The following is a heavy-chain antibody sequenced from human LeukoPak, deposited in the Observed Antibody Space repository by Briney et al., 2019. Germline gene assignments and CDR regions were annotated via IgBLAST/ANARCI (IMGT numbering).Heavy chain of an antibody. CDR3: ARSARGTLTYYFDY. V-gene: IGHV4-31*03. CDR1: GGSISSGGYY. D-gene: IGHD3-10*01. Sequence: SETLSLTCTVSGGSISSGGYYWSWIRQHPGKGLEWIGYIYYSGSTYYNPSLKSRVTISVDTSKNQFSLKLSSVTAADTAVYYCARSARGTLTYYFDYWGQGTLVTVSS. CDR2: IYYSGST. J-gene: IGHJ4*02.